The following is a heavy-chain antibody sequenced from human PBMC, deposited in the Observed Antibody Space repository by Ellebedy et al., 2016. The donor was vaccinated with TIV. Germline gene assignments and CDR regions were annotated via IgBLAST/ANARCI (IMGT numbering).Heavy chain of an antibody. Sequence: GGSLRLSCAASRFTFDIYAMTWVRQAPGKGLEWVSAISAGGGNTYYTDSVKGRFTISRDNSKNTLYLQMNSLRVEDTAVYYCAKDAYSNTWSTVFDYWGQGTLVTVSS. CDR3: AKDAYSNTWSTVFDY. CDR2: ISAGGGNT. CDR1: RFTFDIYA. V-gene: IGHV3-23*01. D-gene: IGHD6-13*01. J-gene: IGHJ4*02.